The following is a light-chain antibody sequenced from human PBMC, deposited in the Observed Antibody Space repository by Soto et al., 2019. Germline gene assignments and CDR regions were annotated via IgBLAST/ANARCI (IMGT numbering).Light chain of an antibody. CDR3: QPYGSSQYT. CDR1: QSVNNNY. V-gene: IGKV3-20*01. CDR2: GAS. J-gene: IGKJ2*01. Sequence: EIVLTQSPGTLSLSPGERATLSCRASQSVNNNYLAWYQQKPGQAPRLLIYGASSRATGIPDRFSGSGSGTDFTLTISRLEPEDFAVYYCQPYGSSQYTFGQGTKLEIK.